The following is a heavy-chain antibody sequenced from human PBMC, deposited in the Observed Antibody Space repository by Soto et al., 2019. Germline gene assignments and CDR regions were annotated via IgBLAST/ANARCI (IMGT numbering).Heavy chain of an antibody. D-gene: IGHD6-19*01. CDR1: GASISSYV. Sequence: SETLSLTCTVSGASISSYVWTWIRQPAGKGLDWIGRISTSGATNYHPPLKSRVTMSVDTSKNHFSLNLSSVTAADTAVYYCAREAGPDRWFDPWGQGTLVTVSS. J-gene: IGHJ5*02. CDR2: ISTSGAT. CDR3: AREAGPDRWFDP. V-gene: IGHV4-4*07.